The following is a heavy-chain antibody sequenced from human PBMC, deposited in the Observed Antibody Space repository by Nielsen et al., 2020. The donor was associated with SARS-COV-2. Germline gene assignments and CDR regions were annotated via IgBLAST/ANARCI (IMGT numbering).Heavy chain of an antibody. CDR3: ARRFTVTTFHYYYYYMDV. V-gene: IGHV1-69*01. CDR2: IIPIFGTA. D-gene: IGHD4-11*01. J-gene: IGHJ6*03. Sequence: WVRQAPGQGLEWMGGIIPIFGTANYAQKFQGRVTITADESTSTAYMELSSLRSEDTAVYYCARRFTVTTFHYYYYYMDVWGKGTTVTVSS.